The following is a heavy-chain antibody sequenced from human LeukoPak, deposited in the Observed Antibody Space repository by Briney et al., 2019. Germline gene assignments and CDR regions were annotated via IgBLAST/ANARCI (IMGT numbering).Heavy chain of an antibody. Sequence: GGSLRLSCGASGFTFDDYWMSWVCQAPGQGLEWVANINQDGSEKYYLDSAKGRFTISRDNARNSLYLQVNSLRAEDTAVYYCARGGTSGYSSTRHFWGGNYYFDYWGQGSLVTVSS. CDR3: ARGGTSGYSSTRHFWGGNYYFDY. CDR1: GFTFDDYW. V-gene: IGHV3-7*01. J-gene: IGHJ4*02. CDR2: INQDGSEK. D-gene: IGHD2-2*01.